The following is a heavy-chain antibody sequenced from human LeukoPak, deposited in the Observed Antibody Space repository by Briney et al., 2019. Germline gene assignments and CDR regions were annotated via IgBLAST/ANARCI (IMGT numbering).Heavy chain of an antibody. J-gene: IGHJ4*02. CDR2: ISAYNGNT. CDR3: ARDRNYDFWSGYYALDY. Sequence: ASVKVSCKAPGFTFTSYGFTWVRQAPGQGLEWMGWISAYNGNTNYAQKLQGRVTMTTDTSTSTAYMELRSLRSDDTAVYYCARDRNYDFWSGYYALDYWGQGTLVTVSS. CDR1: GFTFTSYG. V-gene: IGHV1-18*01. D-gene: IGHD3-3*01.